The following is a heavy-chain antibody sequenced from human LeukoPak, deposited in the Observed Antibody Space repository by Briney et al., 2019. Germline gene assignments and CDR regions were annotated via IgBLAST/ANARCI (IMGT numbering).Heavy chain of an antibody. CDR3: ASDSLGYCSSTSCYFDD. CDR1: GGSISHSSFY. J-gene: IGHJ4*02. V-gene: IGHV4-39*06. D-gene: IGHD2-2*01. Sequence: PSETLSLTCTVSGGSISHSSFYWGWIRQPPGKGLEWIGNIYYSGSTYYNPSLKSRLSISLDTSKNQFPLKLSSVTAADTAVYYCASDSLGYCSSTSCYFDDWGQGTLVTVSS. CDR2: IYYSGST.